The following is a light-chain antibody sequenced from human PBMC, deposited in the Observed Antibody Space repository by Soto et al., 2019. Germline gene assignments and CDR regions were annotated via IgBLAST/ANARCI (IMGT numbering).Light chain of an antibody. V-gene: IGKV1-39*01. CDR1: ESISTY. CDR3: QQSYSAPMYT. Sequence: DIQMTQSPSSLSASVGDRVSITCRASESISTYLNWYQQTPGKAPKLLIYAASSLQSGVPSRFSGSGSGKDFTLTISSLQPEDFATFYCQQSYSAPMYTFGQGIKLEIK. CDR2: AAS. J-gene: IGKJ2*01.